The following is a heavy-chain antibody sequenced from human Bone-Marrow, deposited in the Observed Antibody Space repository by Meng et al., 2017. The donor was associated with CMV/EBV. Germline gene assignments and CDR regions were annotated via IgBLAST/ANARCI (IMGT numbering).Heavy chain of an antibody. Sequence: SETLSLTCAISGDSVSSNSAAWNWIRQSPSRGLEWLGRTYYMSKWYNDYAVSVKSRITINPDTSKNQFSLQLNSVTPEDTAVYYCARERFDHGSGSYGYYYYGMDVWGQGTTVTVSS. V-gene: IGHV6-1*01. CDR1: GDSVSSNSAA. CDR2: TYYMSKWYN. D-gene: IGHD3-10*01. CDR3: ARERFDHGSGSYGYYYYGMDV. J-gene: IGHJ6*02.